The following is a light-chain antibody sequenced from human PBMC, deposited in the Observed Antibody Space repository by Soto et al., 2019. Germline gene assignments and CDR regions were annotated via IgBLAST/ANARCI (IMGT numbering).Light chain of an antibody. CDR1: QSVSNS. J-gene: IGKJ5*01. CDR2: GAS. V-gene: IGKV3-20*01. CDR3: QQYGSSPTIT. Sequence: EIVLTQSPATLSLSPGERVTPSCRASQSVSNSLAWYQQKPGQAPRLLIYGASSRATGIPDRFSGSGSGTDFTLTISRLEPEDFAVYYCQQYGSSPTITFGQGTRLEI.